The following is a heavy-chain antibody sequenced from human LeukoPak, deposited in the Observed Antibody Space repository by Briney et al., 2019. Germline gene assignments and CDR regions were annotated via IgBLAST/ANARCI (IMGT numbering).Heavy chain of an antibody. CDR3: ATLMYTTGRQGFDS. D-gene: IGHD6-19*01. Sequence: AGGSLRLSCAASGFAFRVFPMIWARQAPGKGLEWVSSISADSTTTNYADSAKGRFTVSRDNSKRTLYLQMNTLRVEDTALYYCATLMYTTGRQGFDSWGQGTRVTVSS. J-gene: IGHJ4*02. CDR1: GFAFRVFP. V-gene: IGHV3-23*01. CDR2: ISADSTTT.